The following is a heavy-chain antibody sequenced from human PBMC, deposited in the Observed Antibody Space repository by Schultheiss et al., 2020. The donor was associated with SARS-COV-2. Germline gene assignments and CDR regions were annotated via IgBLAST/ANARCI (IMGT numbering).Heavy chain of an antibody. CDR3: AREMGNDLYFDY. V-gene: IGHV3-30*01. Sequence: GGSLRLSCAASGFTFSNYAMHWVRQAPGKGLEWVAVISISIDGPRDYYADSVQGRFTISRDNSKNTLYLQMNRLRAEDTAAYYCAREMGNDLYFDYWGQGTLVTVSS. J-gene: IGHJ4*02. D-gene: IGHD7-27*01. CDR1: GFTFSNYA. CDR2: ISISIDGPRD.